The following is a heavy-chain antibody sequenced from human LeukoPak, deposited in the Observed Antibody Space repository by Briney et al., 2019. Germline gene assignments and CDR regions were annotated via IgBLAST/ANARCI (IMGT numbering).Heavy chain of an antibody. CDR1: GGSFSGYY. CDR3: ARGSGWLLNWFDP. V-gene: IGHV4-34*01. J-gene: IGHJ5*02. D-gene: IGHD6-19*01. Sequence: SETLSLTCAVYGGSFSGYYWSWIRQPPGKGLEWIGEINHSGSTNYNPSLKSRVTISVDTSKNQFSLKLSPVTAADTAVYYCARGSGWLLNWFDPWGQGTLVTVSS. CDR2: INHSGST.